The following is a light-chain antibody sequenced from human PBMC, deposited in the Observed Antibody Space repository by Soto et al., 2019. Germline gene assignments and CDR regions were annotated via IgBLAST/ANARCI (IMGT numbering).Light chain of an antibody. V-gene: IGKV3-20*01. CDR2: GAS. CDR1: QSVSSNY. Sequence: EIVLTQSPGTLSLSPGERATLSCRASQSVSSNYLAWYQQKPGQAPRLLIYGASSRATGIPDRFSGSGSGKDFPLTISSLEPEDFAVYYCHQYGSSPRTFGPGTKVEIK. J-gene: IGKJ1*01. CDR3: HQYGSSPRT.